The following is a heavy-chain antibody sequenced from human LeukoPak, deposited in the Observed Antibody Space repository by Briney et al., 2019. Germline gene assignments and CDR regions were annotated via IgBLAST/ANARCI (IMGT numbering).Heavy chain of an antibody. CDR2: IYYSGST. Sequence: PSETLSLTCTVSGGSISSSSYYWGWIRQPPGKGLEWIGSIYYSGSTYYNPSLKSRVTISVDTSKNQLSLKLSSVTAADTAVYYCARLPTPLDCSSTSCSVRKGIYYFDYWGQGTLVTVSS. V-gene: IGHV4-39*01. CDR1: GGSISSSSYY. CDR3: ARLPTPLDCSSTSCSVRKGIYYFDY. D-gene: IGHD2-2*01. J-gene: IGHJ4*02.